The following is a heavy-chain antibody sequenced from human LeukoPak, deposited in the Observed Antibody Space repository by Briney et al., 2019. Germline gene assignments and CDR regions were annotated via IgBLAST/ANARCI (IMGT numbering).Heavy chain of an antibody. V-gene: IGHV4-59*12. J-gene: IGHJ3*02. CDR2: IYYSGST. Sequence: SETLSLTCTVSGGSISSYYWSWIRQPPGKGLEWIGYIYYSGSTYYNPSLKSRVTISVDTSKNQFSLKLSSVTAADTAVYYCARRWPRTGYSSSRGAFDIWGQGTMVTVSS. D-gene: IGHD5-18*01. CDR3: ARRWPRTGYSSSRGAFDI. CDR1: GGSISSYY.